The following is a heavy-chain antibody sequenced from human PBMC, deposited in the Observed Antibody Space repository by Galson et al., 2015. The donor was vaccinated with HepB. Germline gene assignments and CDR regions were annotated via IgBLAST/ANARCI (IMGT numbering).Heavy chain of an antibody. J-gene: IGHJ4*02. CDR3: AKRGWQRTSFHSSGWYFDY. CDR1: GFTFSSYA. V-gene: IGHV3-23*01. D-gene: IGHD6-19*01. CDR2: ISGSGGST. Sequence: SLRLSCAASGFTFSSYAMSWVRQAPGKGLEWVSAISGSGGSTYYADSVKGRFTISRDNSKNTLYLQMNSLRAEDTAVYYCAKRGWQRTSFHSSGWYFDYWGQGTLVTVSS.